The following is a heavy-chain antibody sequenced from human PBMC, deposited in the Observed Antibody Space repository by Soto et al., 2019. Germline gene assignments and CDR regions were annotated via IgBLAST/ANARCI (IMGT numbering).Heavy chain of an antibody. CDR1: GGTFSSYT. CDR2: IIPILGIA. CDR3: ARDDRDSSYFDY. J-gene: IGHJ4*02. V-gene: IGHV1-69*04. Sequence: ASVKVSCKASGGTFSSYTISWVRQAPGQGLEWMGRIIPILGIANYAQKFQGRVTITADKSTSTAYMELSSLRSEDTAVYYCARDDRDSSYFDYWGQGTLVTVSS.